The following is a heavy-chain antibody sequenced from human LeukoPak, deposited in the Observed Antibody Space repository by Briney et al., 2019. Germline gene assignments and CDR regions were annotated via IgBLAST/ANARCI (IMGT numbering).Heavy chain of an antibody. Sequence: GASLRLFCAASGFTFSNYAMSWVRQAPGKGLEWVSGISENGGTTWYADSVKGRFTISRDNSKNTLYLQMNSLRADDTAVYYCAKDYRGSESLFDYWGQGTLVTVSS. CDR1: GFTFSNYA. D-gene: IGHD1-26*01. V-gene: IGHV3-23*01. J-gene: IGHJ4*02. CDR2: ISENGGTT. CDR3: AKDYRGSESLFDY.